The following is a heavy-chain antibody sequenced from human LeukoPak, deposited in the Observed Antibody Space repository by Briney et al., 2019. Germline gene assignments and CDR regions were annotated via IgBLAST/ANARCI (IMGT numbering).Heavy chain of an antibody. CDR1: GFTFDDYA. J-gene: IGHJ4*02. V-gene: IGHV3-9*01. D-gene: IGHD3-22*01. CDR2: ISWNSGSI. CDR3: AKNPRYYDSSGYYYMDY. Sequence: GGPLRLSCAASGFTFDDYAMHWVRQAPGKGLEWVSGISWNSGSIGYADSVKGRFTISRGNAKNSLYLQMNSLRAEDTALYYCAKNPRYYDSSGYYYMDYWGQGTLVTVSS.